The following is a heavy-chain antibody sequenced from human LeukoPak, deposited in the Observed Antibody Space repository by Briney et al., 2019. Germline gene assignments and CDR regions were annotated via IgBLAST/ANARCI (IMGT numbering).Heavy chain of an antibody. D-gene: IGHD2-21*01. V-gene: IGHV3-48*03. CDR1: GFTFSSYE. Sequence: GGSLRLSCAASGFTFSSYEMNWVRQAPGKGLEWVSYISSSGSTIYYADSVKGRFTISRENAKNSMYLQMNSLRAEDTAVYYCAREQVNYYYMDVWGKGTTVTISS. J-gene: IGHJ6*03. CDR2: ISSSGSTI. CDR3: AREQVNYYYMDV.